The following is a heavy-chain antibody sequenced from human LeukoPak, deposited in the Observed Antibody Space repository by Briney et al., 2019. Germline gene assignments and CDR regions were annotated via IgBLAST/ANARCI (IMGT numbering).Heavy chain of an antibody. CDR1: GFTFDDYG. V-gene: IGHV3-20*04. CDR3: ARDRFGDDSSGYYYDYFDY. Sequence: GGSLRLSCAASGFTFDDYGMNWVRQAPGKGLEWVSGINWNGDNTDYADSVKGRFTISRDNAKNSLYLEMDRLRAEDTALYYCARDRFGDDSSGYYYDYFDYWGQGTLVTVSS. J-gene: IGHJ4*02. CDR2: INWNGDNT. D-gene: IGHD3-22*01.